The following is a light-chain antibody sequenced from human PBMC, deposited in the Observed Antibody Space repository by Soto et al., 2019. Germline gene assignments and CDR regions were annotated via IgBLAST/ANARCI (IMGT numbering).Light chain of an antibody. CDR2: GAS. J-gene: IGKJ1*01. CDR3: QQYDNSPQT. CDR1: QSVSSSY. V-gene: IGKV3-20*01. Sequence: EIVLTHSPGTLSLSPGERATLSCRASQSVSSSYLAWYQQKPGQAPRPLIYGASSRATGIPDRFSGSGSGTDFTLTISRLEPEDFAVYYCQQYDNSPQTFGQGTKVDIK.